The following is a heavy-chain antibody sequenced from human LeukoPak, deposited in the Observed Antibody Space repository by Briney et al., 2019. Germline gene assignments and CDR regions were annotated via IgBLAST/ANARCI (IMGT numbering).Heavy chain of an antibody. J-gene: IGHJ4*02. CDR1: GFTFSSYS. V-gene: IGHV4-59*05. CDR3: ARGGSHFDY. D-gene: IGHD1-26*01. Sequence: GSLRLSCAASGFTFSSYSMNWVRQAPGKGLEWIGSIYYSGSTYYNPSLKSRVTISVDTSKNQFSLKLSSVTAADTAVYYCARGGSHFDYWGQGTLVTVPS. CDR2: IYYSGST.